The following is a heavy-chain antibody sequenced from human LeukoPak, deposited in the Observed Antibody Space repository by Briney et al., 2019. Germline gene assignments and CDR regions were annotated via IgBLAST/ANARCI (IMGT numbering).Heavy chain of an antibody. V-gene: IGHV4-39*07. D-gene: IGHD7-27*01. CDR2: IFYSGST. Sequence: SETLSLTCTVSGGSISSSSYYWGWIRQPPGKGLEWIGSIFYSGSTYYNPSLKSRVTISVDTSKNQFSLKLSSVTAADTAVYYCARGSGDYFDYWGQGTLVTVSS. J-gene: IGHJ4*02. CDR3: ARGSGDYFDY. CDR1: GGSISSSSYY.